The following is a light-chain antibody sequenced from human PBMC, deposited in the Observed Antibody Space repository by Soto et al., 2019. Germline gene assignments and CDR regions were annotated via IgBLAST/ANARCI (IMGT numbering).Light chain of an antibody. V-gene: IGKV3-20*01. Sequence: EIVLTQSPGTLSLSPGERATLSCRASQSVSSNYLAWYQHKPCQAPRLLIYGASSRTTVIPDTFSGSGSGTDFTLPISRLEPEEFEVYSCQQYGSSPPLAFGGGTKVEIK. CDR3: QQYGSSPPLA. CDR1: QSVSSNY. CDR2: GAS. J-gene: IGKJ4*01.